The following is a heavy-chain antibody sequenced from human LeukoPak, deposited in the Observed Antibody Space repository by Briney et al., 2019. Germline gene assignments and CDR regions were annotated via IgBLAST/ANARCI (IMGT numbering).Heavy chain of an antibody. V-gene: IGHV4-34*01. CDR1: GGSFSGYY. CDR3: ARGASGNYHYFDY. D-gene: IGHD1-26*01. J-gene: IGHJ4*02. Sequence: SETLSLTCAVYGGSFSGYYWSWIRQPPGKGLEWIGEINHSGSTNYNPSLKSRVTISVDTSKNQFSPKLSSVTAADTAVYYCARGASGNYHYFDYWGQGTLVTVSS. CDR2: INHSGST.